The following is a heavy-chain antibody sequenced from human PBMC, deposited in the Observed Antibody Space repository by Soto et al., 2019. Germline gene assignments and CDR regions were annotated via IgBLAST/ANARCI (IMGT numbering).Heavy chain of an antibody. CDR2: IIPMFPTT. CDR3: TKDGDSADYGY. CDR1: GDTFGRNA. D-gene: IGHD2-21*01. Sequence: QVHLVQSGPEVKRPGSSVKVSCKASGDTFGRNAIHWVRQAPGQGLEWMGGIIPMFPTTNYAQKFKGRLTMYAYKATGTAYMEMTSLRAEDTAVYYCTKDGDSADYGYWGQGALGTVSS. V-gene: IGHV1-69*06. J-gene: IGHJ4*02.